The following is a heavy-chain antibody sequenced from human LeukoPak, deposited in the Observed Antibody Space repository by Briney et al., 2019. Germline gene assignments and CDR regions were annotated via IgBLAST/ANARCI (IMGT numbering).Heavy chain of an antibody. J-gene: IGHJ5*02. CDR2: IIPILGIA. CDR3: ARGPIAVAQVWFDP. V-gene: IGHV1-69*02. Sequence: SVKVSCKASGGTFSSYTISWVRQAPGQGLEWVGRIIPILGIANYAQKFQGRVTITADKSTSTAYMELSGLRSEDTAVYYCARGPIAVAQVWFDPWGQGTLVTVSS. D-gene: IGHD6-19*01. CDR1: GGTFSSYT.